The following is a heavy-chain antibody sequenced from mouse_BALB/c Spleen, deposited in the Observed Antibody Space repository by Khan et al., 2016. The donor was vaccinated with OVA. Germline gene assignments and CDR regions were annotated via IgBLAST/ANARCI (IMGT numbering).Heavy chain of an antibody. CDR3: AIRDYFDY. CDR2: ISTDSVNT. V-gene: IGHV1S137*01. Sequence: QVQLQQSGPELVRPGVSVKISCKGSGYTFTDYSMHWVKQSHAKSLEWIGVISTDSVNTNYNQKFKGKATLTVDKSSSTAYMELARMTSGDSAIYYCAIRDYFDYWGQGTTLTVSS. CDR1: GYTFTDYS. J-gene: IGHJ2*01.